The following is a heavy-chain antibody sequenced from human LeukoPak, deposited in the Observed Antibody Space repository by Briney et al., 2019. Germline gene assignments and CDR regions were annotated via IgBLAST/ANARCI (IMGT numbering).Heavy chain of an antibody. V-gene: IGHV3-7*01. D-gene: IGHD3-10*01. CDR3: ARDPAYYGSGSLDY. J-gene: IGHJ4*02. CDR1: GFTFSSYW. Sequence: GGSLRLSCAAYGFTFSSYWMSWVRQAPGKGLEWVANIEQDGSEKYYVDSVKGRFTISRDNAKNSLYLQMNSLRAEDTAVYYCARDPAYYGSGSLDYWGQGTLVTVSS. CDR2: IEQDGSEK.